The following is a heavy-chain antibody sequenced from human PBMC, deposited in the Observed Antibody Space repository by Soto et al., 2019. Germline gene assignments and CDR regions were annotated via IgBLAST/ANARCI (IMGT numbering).Heavy chain of an antibody. CDR2: TYYRSKWYN. CDR3: ARDAPWGSGALDI. D-gene: IGHD3-16*01. CDR1: GDSVSSNSAA. Sequence: SQTLSLTCVISGDSVSSNSAAWNWVRQSPSRGLEWLGRTYYRSKWYNDYAVSVKSRITINPDTSKNQFSLQLNSVTPEDTAVYYCARDAPWGSGALDIWGQVTMVTVSS. J-gene: IGHJ3*02. V-gene: IGHV6-1*01.